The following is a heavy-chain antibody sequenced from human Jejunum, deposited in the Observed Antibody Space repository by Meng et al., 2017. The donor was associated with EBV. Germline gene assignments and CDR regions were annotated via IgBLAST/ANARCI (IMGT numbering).Heavy chain of an antibody. Sequence: VVPGRGGKKPGALVKVPSKASASTFAGYYMHWVRQAPGQGLEWMGRINPNSGGANYAQKFQGRVTMTRDTSISTAYMELSRLRSDDTAVYYCAREGLVGDLRYFDLWGRGTLVTVSS. CDR3: AREGLVGDLRYFDL. D-gene: IGHD3-16*01. V-gene: IGHV1-2*06. CDR1: ASTFAGYY. J-gene: IGHJ2*01. CDR2: INPNSGGA.